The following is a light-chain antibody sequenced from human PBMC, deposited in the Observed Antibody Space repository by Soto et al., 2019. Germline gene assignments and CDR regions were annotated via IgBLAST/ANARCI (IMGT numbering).Light chain of an antibody. V-gene: IGLV1-51*01. CDR2: DDN. Sequence: VLTQPPSVSAAPGQKVTISCSGSSSNIGGNSVSWYQQLPGTAPKLLIYDDNKRPSGIPDRFSGSKSGTSATLGITGFQTGDEADYYCGSWDSSLRAYVFGTGTKVTVL. J-gene: IGLJ1*01. CDR1: SSNIGGNS. CDR3: GSWDSSLRAYV.